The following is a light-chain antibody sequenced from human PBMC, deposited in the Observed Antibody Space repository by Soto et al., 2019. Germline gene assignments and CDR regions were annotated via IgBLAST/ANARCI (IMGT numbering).Light chain of an antibody. J-gene: IGKJ2*01. CDR2: DAS. Sequence: EIVLTQSPGTLSLSPGERATLSCRASQSVSSSYLAWYQQKPGQAPRLLIYDASNRATGIPARFSGSGSGTDFTLTISSLEPEDFAVYYCQHLTFGQGTKLEIK. V-gene: IGKV3-11*01. CDR3: QHLT. CDR1: QSVSSSY.